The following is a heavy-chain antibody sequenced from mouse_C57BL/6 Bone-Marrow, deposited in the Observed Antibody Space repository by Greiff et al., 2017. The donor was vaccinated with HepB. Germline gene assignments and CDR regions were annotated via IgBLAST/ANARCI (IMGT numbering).Heavy chain of an antibody. Sequence: VQLQQSGPGLVAPSQSLSITCTVSGFSLTSYGVHWVRQPPGKGLEWLVVIWSDGSTTYNSALKSRLSISKDNSKSQVFLKMNSLQTDDTAMYYCARHEGMVTTLFDYWGQGTTLTVSS. V-gene: IGHV2-6-1*01. CDR1: GFSLTSYG. CDR3: ARHEGMVTTLFDY. CDR2: IWSDGST. J-gene: IGHJ2*01. D-gene: IGHD2-3*01.